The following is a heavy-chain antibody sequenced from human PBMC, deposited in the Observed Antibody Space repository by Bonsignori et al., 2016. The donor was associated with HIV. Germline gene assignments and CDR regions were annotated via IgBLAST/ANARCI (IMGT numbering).Heavy chain of an antibody. J-gene: IGHJ4*02. CDR3: ARDANLATNYDY. CDR1: GFTFSNYW. V-gene: IGHV3-7*01. CDR2: IKQDGSDK. D-gene: IGHD4/OR15-4a*01. Sequence: GESLKISCVASGFTFSNYWMGWVRHTPGKGLELVANIKQDGSDKYLMDSVKGRFTISRDNAKDSLYLQMNSLRAEDTAVYFCARDANLATNYDYWGQGTLVTVSS.